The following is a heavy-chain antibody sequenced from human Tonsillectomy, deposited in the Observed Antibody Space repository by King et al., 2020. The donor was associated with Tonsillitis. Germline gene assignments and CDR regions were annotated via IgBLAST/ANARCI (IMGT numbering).Heavy chain of an antibody. CDR3: AHIRSEQQQQYYGLDV. Sequence: ITLKESGPTLVKPTQTLTLTCTFSGFSLSTSGVGVGWIRQPPGKALEWLALIYRNDDKRYSPSLKSRLTITKDTSKNQVVLTMNNMDPVATATSYCAHIRSEQQQQYYGLDVWGQGTTVTVSS. V-gene: IGHV2-5*01. CDR1: GFSLSTSGVG. D-gene: IGHD6-13*01. J-gene: IGHJ6*02. CDR2: IYRNDDK.